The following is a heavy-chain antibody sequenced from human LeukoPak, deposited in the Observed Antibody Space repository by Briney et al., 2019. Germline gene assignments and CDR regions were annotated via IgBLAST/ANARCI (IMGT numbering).Heavy chain of an antibody. CDR2: ISGSGYST. D-gene: IGHD2-15*01. V-gene: IGHV3-23*01. Sequence: PGGSLRLSCEASGFTFSNYNMNWVRQAPGKGLEWVSAISGSGYSTYYADSVKGRFTISRDNPKNTLFLQMNSLRAEDTAVYYCARQFGGCSGGSCYSSPVLDYFDYWGQGTLVTVSS. CDR1: GFTFSNYN. J-gene: IGHJ4*02. CDR3: ARQFGGCSGGSCYSSPVLDYFDY.